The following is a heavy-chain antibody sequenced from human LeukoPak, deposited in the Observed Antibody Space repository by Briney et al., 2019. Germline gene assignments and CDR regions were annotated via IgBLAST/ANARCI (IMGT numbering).Heavy chain of an antibody. V-gene: IGHV4-59*01. CDR3: ARGRTFDN. Sequence: SETLSLTCTVSGGSISSYYWSWIRQPPGKGLEWIGNIYDRGSTKYNPSLKSRVTISVDTSKNQFSLRMSSVTAADTAVYYCARGRTFDNWGQGTLVTVSS. CDR1: GGSISSYY. J-gene: IGHJ4*02. CDR2: IYDRGST.